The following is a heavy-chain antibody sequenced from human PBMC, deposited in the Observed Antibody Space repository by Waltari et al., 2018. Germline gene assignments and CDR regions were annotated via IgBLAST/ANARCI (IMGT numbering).Heavy chain of an antibody. Sequence: QVQLVQSGAEEKKPGASVKVSCKVSGYTLTTLTMPWVRPAPGQGIEWMGGFDPEDGETIYAQKFQGRVTMTEDTSTDTAYMELSSLRSEDTAVYYCATVGPGSSSWYEGGSSFDYWGQGTLVTVSS. D-gene: IGHD6-13*01. CDR3: ATVGPGSSSWYEGGSSFDY. CDR2: FDPEDGET. J-gene: IGHJ4*02. CDR1: GYTLTTLT. V-gene: IGHV1-24*01.